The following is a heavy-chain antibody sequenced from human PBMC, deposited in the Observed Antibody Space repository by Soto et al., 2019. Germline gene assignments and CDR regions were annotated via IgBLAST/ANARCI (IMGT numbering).Heavy chain of an antibody. V-gene: IGHV4-34*01. CDR2: INHSGST. CDR1: GGSFSGYY. CDR3: ARGEQWLTKRGGYFDY. D-gene: IGHD6-19*01. Sequence: QVQIQQWGAGLLKASETLSLTCAVYGGSFSGYYWSWIRQPPGKGLEWIGEINHSGSTNYNPSLKSRVTISVDTSKNQFSLKLSSVTAADTAVYYCARGEQWLTKRGGYFDYWGQGTLVTVSS. J-gene: IGHJ4*02.